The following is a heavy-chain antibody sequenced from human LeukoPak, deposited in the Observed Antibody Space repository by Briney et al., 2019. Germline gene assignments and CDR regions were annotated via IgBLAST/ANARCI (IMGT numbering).Heavy chain of an antibody. D-gene: IGHD4-17*01. CDR3: ARDHLYGDYVG. V-gene: IGHV3-7*01. Sequence: PGGSLRLSCAASGFTFSSDWMSWVRQAPGKGLEWVANIKQDGSEKYYVDSVKGRFTISRYNAKNSLYLQMNSLRAEDTAVYYCARDHLYGDYVGWGQGTLVTVSS. CDR2: IKQDGSEK. J-gene: IGHJ4*02. CDR1: GFTFSSDW.